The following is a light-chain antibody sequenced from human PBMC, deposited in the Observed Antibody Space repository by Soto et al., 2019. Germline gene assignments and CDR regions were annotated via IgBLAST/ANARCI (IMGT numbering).Light chain of an antibody. CDR1: WSNIGDNT. V-gene: IGLV1-44*01. CDR3: AAWDDNLNGRV. J-gene: IGLJ3*02. CDR2: NNN. Sequence: QSALTQPPSASGTPGQRVTISCSGSWSNIGDNTVDWYQQLPGTAPKLLIYNNNQRPSGVPDRFSGSKSGTSASLAISGLQSEDEADYYCAAWDDNLNGRVFGGGTKVTVL.